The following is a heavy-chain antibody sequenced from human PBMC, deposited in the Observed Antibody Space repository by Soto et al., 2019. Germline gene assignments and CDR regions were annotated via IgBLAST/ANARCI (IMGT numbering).Heavy chain of an antibody. CDR2: INHSGAT. CDR1: GGSFSGYY. V-gene: IGHV4-34*02. D-gene: IGHD3-16*01. J-gene: IGHJ5*02. CDR3: AKPGDEKYNWFDP. Sequence: QVQLQEWGAGLLKPSETLSLTCAVYGGSFSGYYWTWIRQPPGKGLEWIGEINHSGATNYSPSLKRRVTISVDPSRNQFSLKLHSVSAADTAVYYCAKPGDEKYNWFDPWGRGILVTVSS.